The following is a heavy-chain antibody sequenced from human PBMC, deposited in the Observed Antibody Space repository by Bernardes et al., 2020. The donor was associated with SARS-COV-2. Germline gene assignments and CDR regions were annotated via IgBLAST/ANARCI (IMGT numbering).Heavy chain of an antibody. V-gene: IGHV3-30*18. CDR1: GFTFSSYG. CDR3: AKDSVLRFLEWLLTPRGMDV. Sequence: GGSLRLSCAASGFTFSSYGMHWVRQAPGKGLEWVAVISYDGSNKYYADSVKGRFTISRDNSKNTLYLQMNSLRAEDTAVYYCAKDSVLRFLEWLLTPRGMDVWGQGTTVTVSS. J-gene: IGHJ6*02. CDR2: ISYDGSNK. D-gene: IGHD3-3*01.